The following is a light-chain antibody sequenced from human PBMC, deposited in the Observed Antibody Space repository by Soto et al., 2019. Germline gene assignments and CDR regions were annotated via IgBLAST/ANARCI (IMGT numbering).Light chain of an antibody. CDR2: NVY. CDR1: NSDVGSYNY. J-gene: IGLJ1*01. V-gene: IGLV2-14*03. CDR3: SSYTISRTYV. Sequence: QSALTQPASVAGSPGQSITISCTGTNSDVGSYNYVSWHQQHPGKAPKLMIYNVYDRPSGISNRFSGSKSGNTASLTISGLQGEDEADYYCSSYTISRTYVFGTGTKVTVL.